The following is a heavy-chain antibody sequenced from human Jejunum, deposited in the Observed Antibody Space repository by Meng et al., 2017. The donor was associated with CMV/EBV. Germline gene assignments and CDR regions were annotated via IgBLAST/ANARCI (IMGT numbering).Heavy chain of an antibody. D-gene: IGHD6-13*01. J-gene: IGHJ4*02. Sequence: CIVSGASISSYYWGWIRQPPGKGLEWIAYGSGSTNYNPSLGSRVTISLDTSKNQFSLKLRSVTAADTAVYYCARDPKSSSWYHFDSWGQGTLVTVSS. CDR3: ARDPKSSSWYHFDS. CDR1: GASISSYY. V-gene: IGHV4-59*01. CDR2: GSGST.